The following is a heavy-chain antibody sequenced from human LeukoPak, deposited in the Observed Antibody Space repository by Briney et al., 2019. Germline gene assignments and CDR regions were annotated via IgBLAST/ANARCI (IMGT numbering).Heavy chain of an antibody. J-gene: IGHJ4*02. CDR2: IYYSRST. D-gene: IGHD4-17*01. CDR1: GGSTCSGAYY. Sequence: SQTLSLTCTVSGGSTCSGAYYCSWIRQPPGKGLEWIWYIYYSRSTYYNPSLKSRVTISVDTSKNQFSLKLSSVTAADTAVYYCARHYEHFDYWGQGTLVTVSS. V-gene: IGHV4-30-4*01. CDR3: ARHYEHFDY.